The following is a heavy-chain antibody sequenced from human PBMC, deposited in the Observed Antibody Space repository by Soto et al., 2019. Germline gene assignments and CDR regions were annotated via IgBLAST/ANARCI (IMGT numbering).Heavy chain of an antibody. D-gene: IGHD3-9*01. CDR2: SNPNSGNT. Sequence: ASVKVSCKASGYTFTSYDINWVRQATGQGLEWMGWSNPNSGNTGYAQKFQGRVTMTRNTSISTAYMELSSLRSEDTAVYYCARGPRNSDILTGDDAFDIWGQGTMVTVS. CDR1: GYTFTSYD. CDR3: ARGPRNSDILTGDDAFDI. V-gene: IGHV1-8*01. J-gene: IGHJ3*02.